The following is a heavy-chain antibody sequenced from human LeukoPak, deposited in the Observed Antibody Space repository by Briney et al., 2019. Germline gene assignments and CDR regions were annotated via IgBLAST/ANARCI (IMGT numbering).Heavy chain of an antibody. V-gene: IGHV1-18*01. D-gene: IGHD5-18*01. Sequence: ASAKVSCKASGYTFTSYGISWVRQTPEQGLEWMGWISAYNGNTNSAQKVQGRVTLTTDTSTSTAYMELRSLRSDDTAVYYCARQVDTSMALPDYWGQGTLVTVSS. CDR3: ARQVDTSMALPDY. CDR2: ISAYNGNT. J-gene: IGHJ4*02. CDR1: GYTFTSYG.